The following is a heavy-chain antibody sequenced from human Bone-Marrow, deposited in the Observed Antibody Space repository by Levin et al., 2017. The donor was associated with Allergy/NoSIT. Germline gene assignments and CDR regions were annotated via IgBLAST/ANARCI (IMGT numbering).Heavy chain of an antibody. CDR3: ARRGRSSLGYYYYGMDV. J-gene: IGHJ6*02. V-gene: IGHV3-48*01. CDR2: ISSSSSTI. Sequence: GESLKISCAASGFTFSSYSMNWVRQAPGKGLEWVSYISSSSSTIYYADSVKGRFTISRDNAKNSLYLQMNSLRAEDTAVYYCARRGRSSLGYYYYGMDVWGQGTTVTVSS. D-gene: IGHD1-26*01. CDR1: GFTFSSYS.